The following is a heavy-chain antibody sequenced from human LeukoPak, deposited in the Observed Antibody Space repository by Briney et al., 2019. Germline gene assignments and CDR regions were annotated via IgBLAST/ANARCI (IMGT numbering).Heavy chain of an antibody. V-gene: IGHV3-74*01. J-gene: IGHJ2*01. D-gene: IGHD4-11*01. Sequence: PGGSLRLSCAASGFTFSSYWMHWVRQAPGKGRVWVSRINTDGSSTSYADSVKGRFTISRDNAKNTLYLQMNSLRAEDTAVYYCAGVGTVTTLGYFDLWGRGTLVTVSS. CDR2: INTDGSST. CDR1: GFTFSSYW. CDR3: AGVGTVTTLGYFDL.